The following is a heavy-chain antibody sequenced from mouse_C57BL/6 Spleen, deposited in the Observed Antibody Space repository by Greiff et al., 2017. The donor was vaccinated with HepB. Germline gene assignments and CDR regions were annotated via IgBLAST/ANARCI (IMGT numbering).Heavy chain of an antibody. D-gene: IGHD4-1*01. CDR3: ARSDQLGRDY. CDR1: GYAFSRSW. J-gene: IGHJ2*01. Sequence: VQLQQSGPELVKPGASVKISCKASGYAFSRSWMNWVKQRPGKGLEWIGRLYPGDGDTNYNGTFKGKATLTADKSSSTAYMQLSSLTSEDSAVDFCARSDQLGRDYWGQGTTLTVSS. V-gene: IGHV1-82*01. CDR2: LYPGDGDT.